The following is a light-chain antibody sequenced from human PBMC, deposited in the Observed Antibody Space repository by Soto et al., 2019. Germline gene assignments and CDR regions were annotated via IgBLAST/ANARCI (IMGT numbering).Light chain of an antibody. Sequence: QSVLTQPPSVSGAPGQRVTISCTGTRSNIGANYAVHWYQQLPGAAPKLLIYDNNNRPSGVPDRFSGSRSGTSASLAITGLQAEDEAGYYCQAYDNTLSGVLFGGGTKVTVL. CDR1: RSNIGANYA. CDR3: QAYDNTLSGVL. CDR2: DNN. J-gene: IGLJ3*02. V-gene: IGLV1-40*01.